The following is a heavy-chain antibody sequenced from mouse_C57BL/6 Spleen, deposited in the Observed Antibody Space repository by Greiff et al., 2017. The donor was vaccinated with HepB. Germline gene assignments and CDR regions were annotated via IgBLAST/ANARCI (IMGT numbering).Heavy chain of an antibody. CDR2: IWSDGST. D-gene: IGHD1-1*01. V-gene: IGHV2-6-1*01. J-gene: IGHJ1*03. Sequence: VQRVESGPGLVAPSQSLSITCTVSGFSLTSYGVHWVRQPPGKGLEWLVVIWSDGSTTYNSALKSRLSISKDNSKSQVFLKMNSLQTDDTAMYYCARHGYYGSSYVWYFDVWGTGTTVTVSS. CDR1: GFSLTSYG. CDR3: ARHGYYGSSYVWYFDV.